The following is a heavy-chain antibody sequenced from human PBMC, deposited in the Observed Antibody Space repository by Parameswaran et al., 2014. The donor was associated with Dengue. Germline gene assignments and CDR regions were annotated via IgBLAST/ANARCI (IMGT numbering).Heavy chain of an antibody. V-gene: IGHV3-23*01. CDR2: ISGSGGST. J-gene: IGHJ2*01. Sequence: RWIRQPPGKGLEWVSAISGSGGSTYYADSVKGRFTISRDNSKNTLYLQMNSLRAEDTAVYYCAKDMIAAAGSYWYFDLWGRGTLVTVSS. D-gene: IGHD6-13*01. CDR3: AKDMIAAAGSYWYFDL.